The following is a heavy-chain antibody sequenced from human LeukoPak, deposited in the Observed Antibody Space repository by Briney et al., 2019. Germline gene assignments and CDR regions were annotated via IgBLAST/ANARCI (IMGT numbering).Heavy chain of an antibody. J-gene: IGHJ4*02. D-gene: IGHD5-24*01. Sequence: GGSLRLSCAASGFNFDDYAMHWVRQAPGKGLEWVSGITWDSDRIGYADSVKGRFTISRDNAKNSLYLQMNSLRAEDTALYYCAKSGGEFVEMATIYYFDSWGQGTLVTVSS. CDR1: GFNFDDYA. CDR3: AKSGGEFVEMATIYYFDS. CDR2: ITWDSDRI. V-gene: IGHV3-9*01.